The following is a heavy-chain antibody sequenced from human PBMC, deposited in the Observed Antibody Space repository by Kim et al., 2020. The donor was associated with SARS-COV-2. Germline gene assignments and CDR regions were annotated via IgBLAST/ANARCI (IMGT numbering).Heavy chain of an antibody. V-gene: IGHV1-3*01. Sequence: ASVKVSCKASGYTFTSYAMHWVRQAPGQRLEWMGWINAGNGNTKYSQKFQGRVTITRDTSASTAYMELSSLRSEDTAVYYCARTRGEYSSSWYNWFDPWGQGTLVTVSS. CDR3: ARTRGEYSSSWYNWFDP. J-gene: IGHJ5*02. CDR1: GYTFTSYA. D-gene: IGHD6-13*01. CDR2: INAGNGNT.